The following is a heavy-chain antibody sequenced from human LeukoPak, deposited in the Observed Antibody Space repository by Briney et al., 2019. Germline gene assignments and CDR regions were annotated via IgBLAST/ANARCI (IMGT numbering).Heavy chain of an antibody. J-gene: IGHJ3*02. CDR2: IYYSGST. D-gene: IGHD3-22*01. V-gene: IGHV4-59*01. CDR1: GGSISSYY. CDR3: ARGPHYYDSSGSDAFDI. Sequence: PSETLSLTCTVSGGSISSYYWSWIRQPPGKGLEWIGYIYYSGSTNYNPSLKSRVTISVDTSKNQFSLKLSSVTAADTAVCYCARGPHYYDSSGSDAFDIWGQGTMVTVSS.